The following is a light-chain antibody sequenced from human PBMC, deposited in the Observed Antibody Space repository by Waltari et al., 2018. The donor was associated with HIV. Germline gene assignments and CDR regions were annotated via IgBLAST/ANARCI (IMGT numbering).Light chain of an antibody. CDR1: QGFSSA. J-gene: IGKJ3*01. V-gene: IGKV1-13*02. CDR3: QQFDSYPFT. Sequence: AIQLTQSPSSLSASVGDRLTITCRASQGFSSALAWYQQRPGKAPKLLIYDASSLEGGVPRRFSGSGFGTDFTLTISSLQPEDFATYYCQQFDSYPFTFGPGTKVDLK. CDR2: DAS.